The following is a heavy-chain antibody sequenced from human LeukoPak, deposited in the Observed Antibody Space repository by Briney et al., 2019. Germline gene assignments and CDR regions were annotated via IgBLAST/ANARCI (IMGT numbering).Heavy chain of an antibody. J-gene: IGHJ4*02. CDR3: TRPKLGGSGVVDY. V-gene: IGHV3-49*04. CDR1: GFTFGDYA. Sequence: PGGSLRLSCTTSGFTFGDYAMSWVRQAPGKGLEWISFIRSKAYGGTTEYAASVKGRFTISRDDSKSIAYLQMNSLETEDTAVYYCTRPKLGGSGVVDYWGQGTLVTVSS. D-gene: IGHD3-10*01. CDR2: IRSKAYGGTT.